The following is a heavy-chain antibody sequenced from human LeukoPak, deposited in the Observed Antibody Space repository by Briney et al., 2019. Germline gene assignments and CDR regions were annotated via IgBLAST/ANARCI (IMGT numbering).Heavy chain of an antibody. CDR2: IHYSGGA. CDR3: ARAEGAASHI. J-gene: IGHJ3*02. V-gene: IGHV4-38-2*02. CDR1: GYSISSGYY. D-gene: IGHD3-16*01. Sequence: PSETLSLTCTVSGYSISSGYYWTWIRQPPGKGLEWIGHIHYSGGADYNPSLKSRVSMSLDTSKNHFSLRLTSVTAADTGVYFCARAEGAASHIWGQGTMVSVSS.